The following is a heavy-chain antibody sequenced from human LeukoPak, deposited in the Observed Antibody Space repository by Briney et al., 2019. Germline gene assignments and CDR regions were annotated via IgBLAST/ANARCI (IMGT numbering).Heavy chain of an antibody. V-gene: IGHV4-59*01. CDR1: GASFSSYY. Sequence: SETLSLTCTVSGASFSSYYWSWIRQPPGKGLEWIGYFYYSGTTNYNYNPSLKSRVTMSVDTSKNQFSLKLYSVTAADTAVYYCAGDRRPEGFDYWGQGTLVTVSS. CDR3: AGDRRPEGFDY. CDR2: FYYSGTTNY. J-gene: IGHJ4*02.